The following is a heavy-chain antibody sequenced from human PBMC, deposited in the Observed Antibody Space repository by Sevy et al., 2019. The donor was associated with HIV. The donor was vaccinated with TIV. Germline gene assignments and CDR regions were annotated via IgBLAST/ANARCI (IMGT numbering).Heavy chain of an antibody. V-gene: IGHV3-21*01. J-gene: IGHJ2*01. D-gene: IGHD3-10*01. CDR3: ARDRVQPSHWYFDL. Sequence: GGSLRLSCAGAGFTFSNSNMNWVRQAPWKGLQWVSSITSESGYIYYADSVKGRFIISRDNAKNSVYLQMNSLRADDTAVYYCARDRVQPSHWYFDLWGRGTLVTVSS. CDR2: ITSESGYI. CDR1: GFTFSNSN.